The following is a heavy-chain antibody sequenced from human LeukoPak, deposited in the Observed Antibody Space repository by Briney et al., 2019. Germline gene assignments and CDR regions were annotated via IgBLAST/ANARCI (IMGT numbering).Heavy chain of an antibody. CDR2: ISGSGGST. J-gene: IGHJ4*02. D-gene: IGHD3-3*01. V-gene: IGHV3-23*01. CDR3: AKANTIFGVVTVTDY. Sequence: GASLGLSCAASGFTCSSYAMSGVRQAPGKGLEWVSAISGSGGSTYYADSVKGRFTISRDNSKNTLYLQMDCLRAEDTAVYYCAKANTIFGVVTVTDYWGQGTLVTVSS. CDR1: GFTCSSYA.